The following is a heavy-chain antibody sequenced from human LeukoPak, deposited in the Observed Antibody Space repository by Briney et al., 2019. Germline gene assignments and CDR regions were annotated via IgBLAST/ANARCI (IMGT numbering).Heavy chain of an antibody. D-gene: IGHD1-7*01. V-gene: IGHV1-69*05. CDR3: ARGGQYNWNYAPFDY. Sequence: GASVKVSCKASGGTFSSYAISWVRQAPGQGLEWMGGIIPIFGTANYAQKFQGRVTITTGESTSTAYMELSSLRSEDTAVYYCARGGQYNWNYAPFDYWGQGTLVTVSS. J-gene: IGHJ4*02. CDR2: IIPIFGTA. CDR1: GGTFSSYA.